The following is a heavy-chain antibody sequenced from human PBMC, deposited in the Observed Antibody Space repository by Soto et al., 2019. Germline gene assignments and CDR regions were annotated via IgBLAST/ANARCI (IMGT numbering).Heavy chain of an antibody. D-gene: IGHD3-16*01. CDR2: IYYSGST. CDR3: AIFLRGYDYGLDV. V-gene: IGHV4-31*02. Sequence: PSETLSLTCSVSGGSIRNGSFYLSWIRQHPGKGLEWIGYIYYSGSTFYNPSPKSRLTISVDTSKNQFSLKLSSVTAADTAIYYCAIFLRGYDYGLDVWGQGTTVTVSS. J-gene: IGHJ6*02. CDR1: GGSIRNGSFY.